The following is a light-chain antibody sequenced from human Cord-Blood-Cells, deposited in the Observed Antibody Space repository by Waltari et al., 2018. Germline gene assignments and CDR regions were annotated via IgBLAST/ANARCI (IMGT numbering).Light chain of an antibody. Sequence: DIQMTQSPSTLSASVGDRVTITCRASQSISSWLAWYQQKPGKAPKLLIYKASSLESGVPSRFSGSGSGTEFTLTIRSLQPDDFATYHCQQYKSYWTFGQGTKVEIK. CDR2: KAS. CDR3: QQYKSYWT. CDR1: QSISSW. J-gene: IGKJ1*01. V-gene: IGKV1-5*03.